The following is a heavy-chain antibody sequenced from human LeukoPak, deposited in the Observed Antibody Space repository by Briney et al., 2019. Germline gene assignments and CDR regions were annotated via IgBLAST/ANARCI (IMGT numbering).Heavy chain of an antibody. V-gene: IGHV3-48*01. CDR1: GFTFSSYS. CDR2: ITSSSSTI. CDR3: ARAVGYYYWLSTSSEYTRFDLDY. Sequence: GGSLRLSCAASGFTFSSYSINWVRQAPGKGLEWVSCITSSSSTIYYADSVKGRFTISRDNAKNTLYLKTNSMRAEDTAVYCCARAVGYYYWLSTSSEYTRFDLDYWGQGALVTAAS. J-gene: IGHJ4*02. D-gene: IGHD3-9*01.